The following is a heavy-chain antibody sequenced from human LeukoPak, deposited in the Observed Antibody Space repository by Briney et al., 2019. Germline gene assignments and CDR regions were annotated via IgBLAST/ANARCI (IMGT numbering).Heavy chain of an antibody. Sequence: PSETLSLTCTVSGGSISSYYWSWIRQPPGKGLEWIGEINHSGSTNYNPSLKSRVTISVDTSKNQFSLKLSSVTAADTAVYYCARGGGTNVLRFLEWPKNWFDPWGQGTLVTVSS. V-gene: IGHV4-34*01. CDR2: INHSGST. CDR3: ARGGGTNVLRFLEWPKNWFDP. CDR1: GGSISSYY. D-gene: IGHD3-3*01. J-gene: IGHJ5*02.